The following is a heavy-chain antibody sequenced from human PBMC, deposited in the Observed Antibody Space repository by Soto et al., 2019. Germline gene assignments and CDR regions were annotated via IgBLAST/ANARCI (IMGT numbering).Heavy chain of an antibody. CDR3: ARSIVVVTALDY. CDR1: GYNCTSYA. Sequence: SLKVSDRASGYNCTSYAMHWVRQAPGQRLEWMGWINAGNGNTKYSQKFQGRVTITRDTSASTAYMELSSLRSEDTAVYYCARSIVVVTALDYWGQGTLVTVSP. J-gene: IGHJ4*02. D-gene: IGHD2-21*02. V-gene: IGHV1-3*01. CDR2: INAGNGNT.